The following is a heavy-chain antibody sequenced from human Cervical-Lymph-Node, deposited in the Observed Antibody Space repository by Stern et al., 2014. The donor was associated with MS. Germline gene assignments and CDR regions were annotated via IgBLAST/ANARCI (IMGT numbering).Heavy chain of an antibody. J-gene: IGHJ5*02. CDR2: IGWEYEK. CDR3: ARSRIAVATTQGNWFDP. V-gene: IGHV2-70*01. CDR1: GFSLSTSGMC. Sequence: QVTLKESGPALVKPTQTLTLTCTFSGFSLSTSGMCVSWIRQPPGKALDWLAPIGWEYEKYYSTSLKARLPISKDTSKNQVVLTMTNMDPVDTATYYCARSRIAVATTQGNWFDPWGQGTLVTVSS. D-gene: IGHD6-19*01.